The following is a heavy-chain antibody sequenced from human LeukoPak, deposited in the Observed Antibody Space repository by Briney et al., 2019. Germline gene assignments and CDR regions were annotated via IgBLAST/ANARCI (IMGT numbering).Heavy chain of an antibody. Sequence: ASVKVSCKASGYTFTGYYMHWVRQAPGQGLEWMGWINPNSGGTNYAQKFQGRVTMTRDTSISTAYMELSRLRSEDTAVYYCASSGVATIRGGDYYYYYMDVWGKGTTVTISS. CDR1: GYTFTGYY. J-gene: IGHJ6*03. V-gene: IGHV1-2*02. CDR3: ASSGVATIRGGDYYYYYMDV. CDR2: INPNSGGT. D-gene: IGHD5-12*01.